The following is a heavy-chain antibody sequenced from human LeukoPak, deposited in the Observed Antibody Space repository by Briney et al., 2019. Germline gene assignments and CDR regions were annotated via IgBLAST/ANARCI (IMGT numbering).Heavy chain of an antibody. J-gene: IGHJ6*02. Sequence: SVKVSCMASGGTFSSYAISWVRQAPGQGLEWMGGIIPIFGTANYAQKFQGRVTITADESTSTAYLELSSLRSEDTAVYYCARDLGRGYSYGGNYYYYGMEVWGQGTTVTVSS. CDR1: GGTFSSYA. CDR3: ARDLGRGYSYGGNYYYYGMEV. D-gene: IGHD5-18*01. V-gene: IGHV1-69*13. CDR2: IIPIFGTA.